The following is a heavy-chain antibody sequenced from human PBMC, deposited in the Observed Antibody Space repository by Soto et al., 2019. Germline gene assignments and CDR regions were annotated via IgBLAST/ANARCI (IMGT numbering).Heavy chain of an antibody. D-gene: IGHD1-7*01. CDR1: GYSFTSYW. Sequence: GESLKISCKGSGYSFTSYWIGWVRQMPGKGLEWMGIIYPGDSDARYSPSFQGQVTISADKSISTAYLQWSSLKASDTAMYYCARPGLELRLVSPWFDPWGQGTLVTVSS. V-gene: IGHV5-51*01. CDR3: ARPGLELRLVSPWFDP. CDR2: IYPGDSDA. J-gene: IGHJ5*02.